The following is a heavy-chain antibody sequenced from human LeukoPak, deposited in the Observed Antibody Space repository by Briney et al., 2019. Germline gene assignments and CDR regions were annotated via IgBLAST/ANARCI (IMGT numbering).Heavy chain of an antibody. CDR2: IKQDGSEK. Sequence: GGSLRLSCAASGFTFSSYWMSWVRQAPGKGLEWVANIKQDGSEKYYVDSVKGRFTISRDNAKNSLYLQMNSLRAEDTAVYYCAKDGDVLLWFGEPITYYFDYWGQGTLVTVSS. D-gene: IGHD3-10*01. J-gene: IGHJ4*02. CDR1: GFTFSSYW. CDR3: AKDGDVLLWFGEPITYYFDY. V-gene: IGHV3-7*01.